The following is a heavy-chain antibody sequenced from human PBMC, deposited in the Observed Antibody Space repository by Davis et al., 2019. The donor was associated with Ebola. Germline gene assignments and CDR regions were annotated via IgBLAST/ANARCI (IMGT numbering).Heavy chain of an antibody. D-gene: IGHD6-19*01. V-gene: IGHV1-3*01. CDR3: ARDAGGWGSYFDF. CDR2: SNPGTGNT. J-gene: IGHJ4*02. CDR1: GYTFPSYT. Sequence: AASVKVSCKASGYTFPSYTIHWVRQAPGQGLEWMGWSNPGTGNTKYSPKFEGRITTTTDTSASTAYMELSSLTSEDTAIYYCARDAGGWGSYFDFWGQGTLVTVSS.